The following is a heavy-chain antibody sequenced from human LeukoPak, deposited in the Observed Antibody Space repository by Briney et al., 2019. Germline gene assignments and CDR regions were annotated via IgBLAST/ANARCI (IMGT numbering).Heavy chain of an antibody. Sequence: GGSLRLSCAASGFTFSSYSMNWVRQAPGKGLEWVSSISSSSSYIYYADSVKGRFTISRDNAKNSLYLQMNSLRAEDTAVYYCARESRGRVVVVAATRPFDYWGQGTLVTVSS. D-gene: IGHD2-15*01. CDR2: ISSSSSYI. CDR1: GFTFSSYS. J-gene: IGHJ4*02. V-gene: IGHV3-21*01. CDR3: ARESRGRVVVVAATRPFDY.